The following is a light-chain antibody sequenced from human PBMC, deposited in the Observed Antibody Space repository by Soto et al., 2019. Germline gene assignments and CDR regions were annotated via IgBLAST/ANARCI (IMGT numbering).Light chain of an antibody. CDR1: QSISYW. Sequence: DIQMTQAPSTLSASVGDRVTITCRASQSISYWLAWYQQKPWKAPTLLIYDASTLESGVPSRFSGSGFGTDFTLTISTLQPEDFGTYYCQQYNSYSWTFGQGTKV. J-gene: IGKJ1*01. CDR2: DAS. CDR3: QQYNSYSWT. V-gene: IGKV1-5*01.